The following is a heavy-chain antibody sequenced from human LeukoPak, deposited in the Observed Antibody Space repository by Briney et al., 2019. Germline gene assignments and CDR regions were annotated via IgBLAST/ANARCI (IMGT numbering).Heavy chain of an antibody. CDR1: GYTLTELS. CDR2: FDPEDGVT. J-gene: IGHJ4*02. V-gene: IGHV1-24*01. D-gene: IGHD4-23*01. Sequence: ASVKVSCKVSGYTLTELSMHWVRQAPGKGLGWMGGFDPEDGVTIYAQKFQGRVTMTEDTSTDTAYMELSSLRSEDTAVYYCATEPSNYGGLDYWGQGTLATVSS. CDR3: ATEPSNYGGLDY.